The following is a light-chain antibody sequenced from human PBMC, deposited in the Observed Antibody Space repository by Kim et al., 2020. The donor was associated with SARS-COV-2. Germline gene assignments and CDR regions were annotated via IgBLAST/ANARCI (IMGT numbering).Light chain of an antibody. J-gene: IGKJ1*01. V-gene: IGKV3-20*01. CDR2: GAS. Sequence: SQVESSTLSCRASQSISSSYLAWYQQRPGQAPRLLISGASNRATGIPDRFSGSVSGTDFTLTISRLEPEDFAVYYCQQYVSLPWTFGQGTKVDIK. CDR1: QSISSSY. CDR3: QQYVSLPWT.